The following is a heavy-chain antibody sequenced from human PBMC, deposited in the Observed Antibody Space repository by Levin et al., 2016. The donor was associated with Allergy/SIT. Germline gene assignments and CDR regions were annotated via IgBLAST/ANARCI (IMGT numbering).Heavy chain of an antibody. CDR2: IGGRAGTS. D-gene: IGHD6-19*01. CDR3: AKEALAGGFQYFQH. J-gene: IGHJ1*01. Sequence: VRQAPGKGLEWVSTIGGRAGTSFHADSVKGRFTISRDNSKNTLYLQMNSLRAEDTAVYYCAKEALAGGFQYFQHWGQGTLVTVSS. V-gene: IGHV3-23*01.